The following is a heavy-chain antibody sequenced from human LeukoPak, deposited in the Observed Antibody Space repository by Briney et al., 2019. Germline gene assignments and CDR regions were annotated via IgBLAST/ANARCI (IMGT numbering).Heavy chain of an antibody. Sequence: ASVKVSCKASGYIFSNYGISWVRPAPGQGLEWMGWISAKNGDTNYIQKFRGRVTMTTDTSTSTAYMELWSLRSDDTAVYYCARDVPGTTPFDYWGQGTLVTVSS. CDR1: GYIFSNYG. V-gene: IGHV1-18*01. CDR2: ISAKNGDT. D-gene: IGHD1-7*01. CDR3: ARDVPGTTPFDY. J-gene: IGHJ4*02.